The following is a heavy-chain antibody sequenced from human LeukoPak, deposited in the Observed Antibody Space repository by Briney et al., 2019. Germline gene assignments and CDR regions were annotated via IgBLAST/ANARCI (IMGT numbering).Heavy chain of an antibody. D-gene: IGHD3-10*01. V-gene: IGHV4-59*08. CDR3: ARARMVRGVVGFDY. CDR1: GGSINSYY. J-gene: IGHJ4*02. Sequence: SETLSLTCTVSGGSINSYYWSWIRQPPGKGLEWIGYISYSGSTNYNPSLKSRVTISVDTSKNQFSLKLSSVTAADTAVYYCARARMVRGVVGFDYWGQGTLVTVSS. CDR2: ISYSGST.